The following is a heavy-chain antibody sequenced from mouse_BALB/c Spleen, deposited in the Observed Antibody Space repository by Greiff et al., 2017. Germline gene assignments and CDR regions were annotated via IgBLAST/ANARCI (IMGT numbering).Heavy chain of an antibody. Sequence: VQLQQSGAELMKPGASVKISCKATGYTFSSYWIEWVKQRPGHGLEWIGEILPGSGSTNYNEKFKGKATFTADTSSNTAYMQLSSLTSEDSAVYYCARSSATALYFDYWGQGTTLTVSS. J-gene: IGHJ2*01. D-gene: IGHD1-2*01. V-gene: IGHV1-9*01. CDR1: GYTFSSYW. CDR2: ILPGSGST. CDR3: ARSSATALYFDY.